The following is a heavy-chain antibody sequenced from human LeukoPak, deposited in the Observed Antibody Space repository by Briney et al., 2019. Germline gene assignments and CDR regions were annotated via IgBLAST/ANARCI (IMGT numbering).Heavy chain of an antibody. Sequence: QAGGSLRLSCTASGFTFGDYAMSWVRQAPGKGLEWVGFIRSKAYGGTTEYAASVKGRFTISRDDSKSIAYLQMNSLRAEDTAVYYCAKGPVVTFDIWGQGTMVTVSS. CDR3: AKGPVVTFDI. V-gene: IGHV3-49*04. D-gene: IGHD2-15*01. CDR2: IRSKAYGGTT. CDR1: GFTFGDYA. J-gene: IGHJ3*02.